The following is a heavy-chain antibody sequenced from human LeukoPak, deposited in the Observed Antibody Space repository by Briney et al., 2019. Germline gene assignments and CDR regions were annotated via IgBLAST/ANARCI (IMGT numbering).Heavy chain of an antibody. D-gene: IGHD3-22*01. J-gene: IGHJ4*02. CDR3: ARDRLHYYDSSGYSLLY. Sequence: EASVKVSCKASGYTFTSYGISWVRQAPGQGLEWMGWISAYNGNTNYAQKLQGRVTMTTDTSTSTAYMELRSLRSDDTAVYYRARDRLHYYDSSGYSLLYWGQGTLVTVSS. V-gene: IGHV1-18*01. CDR1: GYTFTSYG. CDR2: ISAYNGNT.